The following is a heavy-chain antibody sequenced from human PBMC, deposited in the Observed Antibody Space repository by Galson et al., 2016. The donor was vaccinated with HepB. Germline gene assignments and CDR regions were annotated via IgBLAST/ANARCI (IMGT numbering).Heavy chain of an antibody. J-gene: IGHJ4*02. CDR2: IYHSGSA. V-gene: IGHV4-31*03. Sequence: TLSLTCTVSGDSITSGGYYWSWVRQHPGKGLEWIDYIYHSGSAYYNPSLKSRLSMSVDTSKNQFSLKLNSLAAADTAIYYCVRDRRLQGLDYWGQGILVTVSS. CDR1: GDSITSGGYY. CDR3: VRDRRLQGLDY. D-gene: IGHD5-24*01.